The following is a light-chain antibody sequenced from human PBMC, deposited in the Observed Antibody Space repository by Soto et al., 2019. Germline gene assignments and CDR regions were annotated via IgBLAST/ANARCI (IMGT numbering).Light chain of an antibody. Sequence: EIVFTQSPGTLSLSPGERATLSCRASQSVSSNYLAWYQQRPGQAPRLLIYGASSRATGIPDRFSGSGSGTDFTLTISRLEPEDFAVFYCQQYGSSRSFGQGTKLEIK. CDR1: QSVSSNY. V-gene: IGKV3-20*01. CDR2: GAS. J-gene: IGKJ2*01. CDR3: QQYGSSRS.